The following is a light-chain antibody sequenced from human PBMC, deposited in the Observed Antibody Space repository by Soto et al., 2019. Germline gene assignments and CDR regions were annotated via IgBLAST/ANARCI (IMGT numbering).Light chain of an antibody. J-gene: IGKJ4*01. CDR3: QQSYGIPLT. Sequence: DIQMTQSPSSLSASVGDRVTITCRASQRLSSYLNWYQQKPGKAPQLLIYGASILQSGVPPRFSCSGSGTDFTLTISSLQPEDFATYYCQQSYGIPLTFGGGTKVEIK. V-gene: IGKV1-39*01. CDR2: GAS. CDR1: QRLSSY.